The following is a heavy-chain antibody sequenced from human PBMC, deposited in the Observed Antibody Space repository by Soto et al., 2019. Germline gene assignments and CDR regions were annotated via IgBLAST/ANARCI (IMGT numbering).Heavy chain of an antibody. Sequence: PGGSLRLSCAASGFTFSTYAISWVRQAPGKGLEWVSALSASGGSTYYADSVKGRFSISRDNSMNVLYLQMDFLRIEDTAVYYCAHPRGYGVFDAYDIWGQGTMVTVSS. CDR1: GFTFSTYA. D-gene: IGHD4-17*01. CDR2: LSASGGST. CDR3: AHPRGYGVFDAYDI. V-gene: IGHV3-23*01. J-gene: IGHJ3*02.